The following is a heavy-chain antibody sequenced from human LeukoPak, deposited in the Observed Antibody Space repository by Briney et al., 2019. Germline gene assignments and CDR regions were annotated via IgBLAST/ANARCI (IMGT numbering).Heavy chain of an antibody. CDR3: AKLSANLYYYGSGSTADY. Sequence: GGSLRLSCAASGFTFSSYAMSWVRQAPGRGLEWVSAISGSGGSTYYADSVKGRFTISRDNSKNTLYLQMNSLRAEDTAVYYCAKLSANLYYYGSGSTADYWGQGTLVTVSS. J-gene: IGHJ4*02. D-gene: IGHD3-10*01. CDR1: GFTFSSYA. CDR2: ISGSGGST. V-gene: IGHV3-23*01.